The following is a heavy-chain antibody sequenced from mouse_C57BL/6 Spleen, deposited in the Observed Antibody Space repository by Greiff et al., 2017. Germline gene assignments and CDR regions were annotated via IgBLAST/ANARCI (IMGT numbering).Heavy chain of an antibody. V-gene: IGHV1-72*01. Sequence: QVQLKQPGAELVKPGASVTLSCKASGYTFTSYWMHWVKQRPGRGLEWIGRIDPNSGGTKYNEKFKSKATLTVDKPTSTAYMQRSSLTSEDSAVYYCARDWDFDYWGQGTTLTVSS. D-gene: IGHD4-1*01. CDR2: IDPNSGGT. CDR3: ARDWDFDY. J-gene: IGHJ2*01. CDR1: GYTFTSYW.